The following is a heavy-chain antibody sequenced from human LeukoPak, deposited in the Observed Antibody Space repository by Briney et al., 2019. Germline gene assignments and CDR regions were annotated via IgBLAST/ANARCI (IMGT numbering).Heavy chain of an antibody. D-gene: IGHD4-17*01. J-gene: IGHJ6*03. CDR1: GFTFSSYG. Sequence: GGSLRLSCAASGFTFSSYGMSWVRQAPGKGLEWVSAISGSGGSTYYADSVKGRFTISRDNSKNTLYLQMNSLRAEDTAVYYCARERRIATVTPGGADYYYYMDVWGKGTTVTVS. CDR3: ARERRIATVTPGGADYYYYMDV. CDR2: ISGSGGST. V-gene: IGHV3-23*01.